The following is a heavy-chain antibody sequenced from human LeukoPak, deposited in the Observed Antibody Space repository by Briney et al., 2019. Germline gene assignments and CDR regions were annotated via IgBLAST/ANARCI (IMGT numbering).Heavy chain of an antibody. CDR1: GGSISSGGYY. CDR2: IYYSGST. V-gene: IGHV4-31*03. D-gene: IGHD2-15*01. CDR3: ARDLSVGVDP. Sequence: SETLSLTCTVSGGSISSGGYYWSWIRQHPGKGLEWIGYIYYSGSTYYNPSLKSRVTISVDTSKNQFSLKLSSVTAADTAVYYCARDLSVGVDPWGQGTLVTVSS. J-gene: IGHJ5*02.